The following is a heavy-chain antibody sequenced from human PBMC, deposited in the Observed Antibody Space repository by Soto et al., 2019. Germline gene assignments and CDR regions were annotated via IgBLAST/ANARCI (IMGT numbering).Heavy chain of an antibody. Sequence: SETLSLTCAVSGGSISSGGYSWSWIRQPPGKGLEWIGFIAYSGVADYNPSLKRRVTISVDVSKNQFSLKLSSVTAADTALYYCAGLLRSSPYQHFFEICRQGTMVIVSS. V-gene: IGHV4-30-2*01. CDR3: AGLLRSSPYQHFFEI. CDR2: IAYSGVA. CDR1: GGSISSGGYS. J-gene: IGHJ3*02. D-gene: IGHD3-3*02.